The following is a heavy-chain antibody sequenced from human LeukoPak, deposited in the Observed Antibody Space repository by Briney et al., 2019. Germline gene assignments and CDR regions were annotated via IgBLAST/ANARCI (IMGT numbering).Heavy chain of an antibody. CDR1: GYTLTSYA. J-gene: IGHJ4*02. D-gene: IGHD3-22*01. CDR2: IHTGNGNT. Sequence: ASVKVSCKASGYTLTSYAIHWVRQAPGQRPEWMGWIHTGNGNTRYSQKFQERVTITRDMSTSTAYMELSSLRSEDTAVYYCAAPHHITMIYYWGQGTLVTVSS. V-gene: IGHV1-3*04. CDR3: AAPHHITMIYY.